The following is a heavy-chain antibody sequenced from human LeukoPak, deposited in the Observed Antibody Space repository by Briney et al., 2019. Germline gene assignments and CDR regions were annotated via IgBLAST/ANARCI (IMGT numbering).Heavy chain of an antibody. CDR2: ISANGGST. D-gene: IGHD5-24*01. Sequence: GGSLRLACSGSGFTFSNHAMHWVRQAPGKRLEYVSGISANGGSTYYADSVKGKFTISRDNSKNTLYLQMSSLRPEDTAVYSCVQDWVATIVAPRHFDYWGQGTLVTVSS. CDR3: VQDWVATIVAPRHFDY. CDR1: GFTFSNHA. J-gene: IGHJ4*02. V-gene: IGHV3-64D*06.